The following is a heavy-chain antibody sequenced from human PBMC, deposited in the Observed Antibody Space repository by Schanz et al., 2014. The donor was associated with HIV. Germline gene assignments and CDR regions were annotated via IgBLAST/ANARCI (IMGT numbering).Heavy chain of an antibody. D-gene: IGHD3-22*01. J-gene: IGHJ4*02. Sequence: QVQLVQSGTEVKKPGASVRVSCKTSGYIFTSNGISWVRQAPGQGLEWMGWISTSNGNTNYAQKFQGRVTMTTDTSTSTAYMELRSLRSDETAVYYCARDSTDYYDSSGYQYWGQGTLVTVSS. CDR3: ARDSTDYYDSSGYQY. CDR1: GYIFTSNG. CDR2: ISTSNGNT. V-gene: IGHV1-18*01.